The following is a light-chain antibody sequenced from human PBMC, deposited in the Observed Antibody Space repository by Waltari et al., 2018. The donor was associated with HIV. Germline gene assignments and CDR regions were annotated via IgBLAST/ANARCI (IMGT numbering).Light chain of an antibody. V-gene: IGLV3-25*03. CDR3: QSADSSALV. CDR1: ALPKQY. J-gene: IGLJ2*01. CDR2: KDS. Sequence: SYELTQPPSVSVSPGQTARITCSGDALPKQYAYWYQQKPGQAPVLVIYKDSERPSGIPGRFSGSSSGTTVTLTISGVQAEDEADYYCQSADSSALVFGGGTKLTVL.